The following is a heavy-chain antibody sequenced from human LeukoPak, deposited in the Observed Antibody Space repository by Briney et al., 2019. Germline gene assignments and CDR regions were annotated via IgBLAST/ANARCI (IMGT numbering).Heavy chain of an antibody. CDR3: ATFPSESGYQGAFDY. CDR1: GYTLTELS. D-gene: IGHD5-12*01. CDR2: FDPEDGET. J-gene: IGHJ4*02. V-gene: IGHV1-24*01. Sequence: ASVKVSCKVSGYTLTELSMHWVRQAPGKGLEWMGGFDPEDGETIYAQKFQGRVTMTEDTSTDTAYMELSSQRSEDTAVYYCATFPSESGYQGAFDYWGQGTLVTVSS.